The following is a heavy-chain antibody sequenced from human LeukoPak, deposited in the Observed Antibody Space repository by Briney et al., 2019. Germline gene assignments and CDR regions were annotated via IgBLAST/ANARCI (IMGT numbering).Heavy chain of an antibody. D-gene: IGHD4-23*01. J-gene: IGHJ4*02. CDR3: ARDLEAFDYGGKVCNY. V-gene: IGHV3-23*01. Sequence: GGSLRLSCAASGFTFSSFAKTWVRQAPGKGLEWVAGISDSGGSTNYADSVKGRFTISRDNPKNTLYLQMNSLRAEDTAVYYCARDLEAFDYGGKVCNYWGQGTLVTVSS. CDR2: ISDSGGST. CDR1: GFTFSSFA.